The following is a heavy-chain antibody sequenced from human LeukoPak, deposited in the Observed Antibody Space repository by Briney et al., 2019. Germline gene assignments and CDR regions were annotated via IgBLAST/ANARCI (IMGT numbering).Heavy chain of an antibody. CDR2: ISYDGSNK. CDR3: ARVNVEMATIGFLGY. V-gene: IGHV3-30-3*01. CDR1: GFTFSSYA. J-gene: IGHJ4*02. D-gene: IGHD5-24*01. Sequence: RGSLRLSCAASGFTFSSYAMHWVRQAPGKGLEWVAVISYDGSNKYYADSVKGRFTISRDNSKNTLYLQMNSLRAEDTAVYYCARVNVEMATIGFLGYWGQGTLVTVSS.